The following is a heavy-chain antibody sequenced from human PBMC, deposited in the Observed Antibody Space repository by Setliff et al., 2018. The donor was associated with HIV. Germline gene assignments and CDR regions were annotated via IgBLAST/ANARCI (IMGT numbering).Heavy chain of an antibody. CDR3: ARDRGVYCRSTNCYSPVDAFDI. CDR2: ISAHNGRI. Sequence: ASVKVSCKASGYTFSDYGISWVRQAPGQGLEWMGWISAHNGRINYAQKFQGRVTMTTDRSTSTAYMELRSLRSDDTAVYYCARDRGVYCRSTNCYSPVDAFDIWGQGTMVTVSS. J-gene: IGHJ3*02. V-gene: IGHV1-18*01. D-gene: IGHD2-2*01. CDR1: GYTFSDYG.